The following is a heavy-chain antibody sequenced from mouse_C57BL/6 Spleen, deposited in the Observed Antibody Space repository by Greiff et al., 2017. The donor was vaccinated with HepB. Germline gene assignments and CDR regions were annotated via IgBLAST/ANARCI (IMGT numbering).Heavy chain of an antibody. V-gene: IGHV1-82*01. CDR1: GYAFSSSW. CDR3: ARKGDYPYYYAMDY. CDR2: IYPGDGAT. Sequence: VQLQQSGPELVKPGASVKISCKASGYAFSSSWMNWVKQRPGKGLEWIGRIYPGDGATNYNGKFQGKATLTADKSSSTTYMQLSSLTSEDSAVYFGARKGDYPYYYAMDYWGQGTSVTVSS. D-gene: IGHD2-4*01. J-gene: IGHJ4*01.